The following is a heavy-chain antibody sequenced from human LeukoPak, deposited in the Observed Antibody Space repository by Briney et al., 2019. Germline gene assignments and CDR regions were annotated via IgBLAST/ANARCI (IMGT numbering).Heavy chain of an antibody. D-gene: IGHD6-25*01. Sequence: GRSLRLSCAASGFTFSSYAMSWVRQAPGKGPEWVSTISIDGGRTYYADSVKGRFTVSRDTSKNTLYLQMNSLRAEDTAVYHCARKGIGSSRYQNMDVWGKGTTVTVSS. J-gene: IGHJ6*03. V-gene: IGHV3-23*01. CDR2: ISIDGGRT. CDR3: ARKGIGSSRYQNMDV. CDR1: GFTFSSYA.